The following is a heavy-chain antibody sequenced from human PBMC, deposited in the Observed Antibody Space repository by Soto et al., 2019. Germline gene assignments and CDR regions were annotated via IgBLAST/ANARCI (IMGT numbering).Heavy chain of an antibody. CDR1: GFTFNSYG. J-gene: IGHJ4*02. V-gene: IGHV3-30*18. CDR3: AKTPWEKDYSSWFDC. CDR2: ISHDGTNK. Sequence: QVQLVESGGGVVQPGRSLRLSCAASGFTFNSYGMHWVRQAPGKGLEWVASISHDGTNKYYVDSVKGRFTISRDNSKSTLYLQLNSLRAEDTYVYYWAKTPWEKDYSSWFDCWGQGTLVTVSS. D-gene: IGHD1-26*01.